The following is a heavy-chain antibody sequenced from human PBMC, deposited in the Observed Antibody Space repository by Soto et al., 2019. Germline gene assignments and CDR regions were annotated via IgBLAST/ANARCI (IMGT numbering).Heavy chain of an antibody. Sequence: ASVKGSCKASGYTFTGYYMHWVRQAPGQGLEWMGWINPNSGGTNYAQKFQGRVTMTRDTSISTAYMELSRLRSDDTAVYYCATKGGYDFLGFDPWGQGTLVTVSS. V-gene: IGHV1-2*02. D-gene: IGHD5-12*01. J-gene: IGHJ5*02. CDR3: ATKGGYDFLGFDP. CDR1: GYTFTGYY. CDR2: INPNSGGT.